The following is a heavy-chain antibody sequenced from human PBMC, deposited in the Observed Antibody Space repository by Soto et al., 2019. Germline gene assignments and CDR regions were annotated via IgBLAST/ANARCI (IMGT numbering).Heavy chain of an antibody. V-gene: IGHV4-34*01. CDR1: GGSFSGYY. D-gene: IGHD4-4*01. J-gene: IGHJ6*02. CDR3: ARGYGSNYARGYYYYYGMDV. Sequence: SETLSLTCAVYGGSFSGYYWSWIRQPPGKGLEWIGEINHSGSTNYNPSLKSRVTISVDTSKNQFSLKLSSVTAADTAVYYCARGYGSNYARGYYYYYGMDVWGQGTTVTVSS. CDR2: INHSGST.